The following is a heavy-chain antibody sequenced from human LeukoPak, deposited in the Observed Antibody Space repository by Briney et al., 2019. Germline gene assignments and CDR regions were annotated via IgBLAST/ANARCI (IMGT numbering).Heavy chain of an antibody. D-gene: IGHD2-2*01. J-gene: IGHJ4*02. CDR1: GGTFSSYA. CDR3: ARGAGYCSSTSCYFFDY. CDR2: IIPIFGTA. Sequence: SVKFSCKASGGTFSSYAISWVRQAPGQGLEWMGGIIPIFGTANNAQKFQGRVTITADESTSTAYMELSSLRSEDTAVYYCARGAGYCSSTSCYFFDYWGQGTLVTVSS. V-gene: IGHV1-69*13.